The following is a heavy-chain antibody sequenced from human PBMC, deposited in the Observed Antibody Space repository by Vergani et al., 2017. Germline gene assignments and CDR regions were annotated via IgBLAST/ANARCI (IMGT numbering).Heavy chain of an antibody. V-gene: IGHV4-39*01. CDR3: TRPGRSCWAGYFQH. J-gene: IGHJ1*01. CDR1: GVSIGSNSYY. Sequence: QLQLQESGPGLVKPSETLSLTCTVSGVSIGSNSYYWGWIRQPPGKGLEWIGTIYYTGTTYYNEAHKSRLTISVDTSKNQFSLKLTSVTAAATAVYYCTRPGRSCWAGYFQHWGQGTLVTASS. CDR2: IYYTGTT. D-gene: IGHD6-19*01.